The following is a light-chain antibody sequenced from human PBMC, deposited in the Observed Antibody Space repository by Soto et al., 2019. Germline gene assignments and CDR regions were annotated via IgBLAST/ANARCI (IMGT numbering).Light chain of an antibody. J-gene: IGLJ2*01. CDR2: DVS. Sequence: QSALTQPASVSGSPGQSITISCTGTSSDVGGYNYVSWYQQHPDKAPQLMIYDVSNRPSGISDRFSGSKSGNTASLTISGLQAEDEADYYCSSYTSTSTLVFGGGTKLNVL. CDR3: SSYTSTSTLV. V-gene: IGLV2-14*03. CDR1: SSDVGGYNY.